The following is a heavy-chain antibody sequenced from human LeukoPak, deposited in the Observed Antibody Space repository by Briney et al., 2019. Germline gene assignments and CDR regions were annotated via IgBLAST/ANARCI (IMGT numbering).Heavy chain of an antibody. V-gene: IGHV4-39*07. Sequence: PSETLSLTCTVSGGSISSSSYYWGWIRQPPGKGLEWIGSISYSGSTYYNPSLKSRVTISVDTSKNQFSLKLSSVTAADTAVYYCARGRATIFGVVHYFDYWGLGTLVTVSS. D-gene: IGHD3-3*01. CDR2: ISYSGST. CDR3: ARGRATIFGVVHYFDY. J-gene: IGHJ4*02. CDR1: GGSISSSSYY.